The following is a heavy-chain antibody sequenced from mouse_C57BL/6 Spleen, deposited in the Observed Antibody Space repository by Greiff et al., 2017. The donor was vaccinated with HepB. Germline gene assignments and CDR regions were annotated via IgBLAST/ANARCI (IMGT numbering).Heavy chain of an antibody. CDR3: ARRDGYYWYFDV. Sequence: LVESGPELVKPGASVKISCKASGYAFSSSWMNWVKQRPGKGLEWIGRIYPGDGDTNYNGKFKGKATLTADKSSSTADMQLSSLTSEDPAVYFCARRDGYYWYFDVWGTGTTVTVSS. J-gene: IGHJ1*03. V-gene: IGHV1-82*01. D-gene: IGHD2-3*01. CDR1: GYAFSSSW. CDR2: IYPGDGDT.